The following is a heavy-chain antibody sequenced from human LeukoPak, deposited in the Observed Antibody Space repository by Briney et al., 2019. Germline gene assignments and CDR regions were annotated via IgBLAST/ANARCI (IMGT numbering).Heavy chain of an antibody. Sequence: PSETLSLTCAVYGGSFSGYYWSWIRQPPGKGLEWIGNIYYSGSTYYNPSLKSRVTISVDTSKSQFSLKVSSVTAADTAVYYCARVNYYDSSGLDYWGQGTLVTVS. V-gene: IGHV4-34*01. CDR2: IYYSGST. CDR3: ARVNYYDSSGLDY. D-gene: IGHD3-22*01. J-gene: IGHJ4*02. CDR1: GGSFSGYY.